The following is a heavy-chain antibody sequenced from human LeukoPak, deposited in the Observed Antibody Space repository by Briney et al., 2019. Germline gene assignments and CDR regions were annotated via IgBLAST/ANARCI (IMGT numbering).Heavy chain of an antibody. J-gene: IGHJ3*02. CDR3: ARDRADFWSGTNAFDI. CDR2: ISAYNGNT. D-gene: IGHD3-3*01. CDR1: GYTFTGYY. V-gene: IGHV1-18*04. Sequence: ASVKLSCKASGYTFTGYYMHWVRQAPGQGLEWMGWISAYNGNTNYAKKLQGRVTMTTETSTSTAYMELRSLRSDDTAVYYCARDRADFWSGTNAFDIWGQGTMVTVSS.